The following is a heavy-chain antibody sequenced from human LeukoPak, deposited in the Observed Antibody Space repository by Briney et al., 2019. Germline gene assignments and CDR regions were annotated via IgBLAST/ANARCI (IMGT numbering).Heavy chain of an antibody. Sequence: GGSLRLSCAASGFTFSSYAMSWVRQAPGKGLEWVSAISGSGGSTYYADSVKGRFTISRDNSKNTLYLQMNSLRAEDTAVYYCAKDLRMITFGGVINPPYDYWGQGTLVTVSS. V-gene: IGHV3-23*01. CDR1: GFTFSSYA. D-gene: IGHD3-16*02. J-gene: IGHJ4*02. CDR3: AKDLRMITFGGVINPPYDY. CDR2: ISGSGGST.